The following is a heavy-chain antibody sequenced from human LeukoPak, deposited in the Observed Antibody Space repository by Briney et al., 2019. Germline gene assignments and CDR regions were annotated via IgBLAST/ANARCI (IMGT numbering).Heavy chain of an antibody. J-gene: IGHJ4*02. CDR2: IYHSGST. CDR1: GGSVSSGSYY. D-gene: IGHD2-15*01. CDR3: ARGYCSGGSCYYDY. V-gene: IGHV4-61*01. Sequence: SETLSLICTVSGGSVSSGSYYWSWIPQPPGKGLEWIAYIYHSGSTNYNPSLKSRVTIAVDTSENQFSLKLSSVTAADTAVYYCARGYCSGGSCYYDYWGQGTLVTVSS.